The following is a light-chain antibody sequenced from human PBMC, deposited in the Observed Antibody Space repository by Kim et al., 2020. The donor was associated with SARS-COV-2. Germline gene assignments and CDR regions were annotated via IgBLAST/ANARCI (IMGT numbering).Light chain of an antibody. CDR2: VKKDGSH. CDR1: SEHDSYT. V-gene: IGLV4-69*01. Sequence: ASVKFTCTLSSEHDSYTIAWHQQQPERGPRFWMKVKKDGSHTKADGIPDRFSASSSGAGRYLTISRLQSEDEADYFCQTWDTDTRVFGGGTQLTVL. J-gene: IGLJ3*02. CDR3: QTWDTDTRV.